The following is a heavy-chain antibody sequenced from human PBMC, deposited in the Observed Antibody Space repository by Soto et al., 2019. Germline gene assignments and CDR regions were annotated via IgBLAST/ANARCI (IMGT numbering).Heavy chain of an antibody. CDR2: IFHSGST. CDR3: VRGGIAGHWFDP. CDR1: RAFIDSGGFY. D-gene: IGHD2-15*01. V-gene: IGHV4-31*03. Sequence: TLSLTCSVSRAFIDSGGFYYSWIRQPPGKGLEWLGYIFHSGSTLYNPSLRGRLTLSADTSRNQLSLYLTSVTAADTAVYYCVRGGIAGHWFDPWGQGILVTVSS. J-gene: IGHJ5*02.